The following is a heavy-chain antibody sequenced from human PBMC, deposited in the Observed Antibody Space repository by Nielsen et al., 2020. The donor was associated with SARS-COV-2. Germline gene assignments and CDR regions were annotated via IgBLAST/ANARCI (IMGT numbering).Heavy chain of an antibody. D-gene: IGHD2-2*01. Sequence: WIRQPPGKGLEWIGYIYYSGSTNYNPSLKSRVTISVDTSKNQFSLKLSSVTAADTAVYYCARATVDCSSTSCHYYYGMDVWGQGTTVTVSS. J-gene: IGHJ6*02. CDR3: ARATVDCSSTSCHYYYGMDV. CDR2: IYYSGST. V-gene: IGHV4-59*08.